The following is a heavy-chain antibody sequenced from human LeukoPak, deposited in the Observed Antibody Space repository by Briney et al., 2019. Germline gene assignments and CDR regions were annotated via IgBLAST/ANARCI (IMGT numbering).Heavy chain of an antibody. Sequence: GESLRLSCAASGFTFSSYWMSWVRQAPGKGLEWVANIKHDGSEKYYVDSVKGRFTISRDNAKNSLYLQMNSLRAEDTAVYYCAREKGYSSSWYDDYWGQGTLVTVSS. CDR1: GFTFSSYW. D-gene: IGHD6-13*01. V-gene: IGHV3-7*03. CDR2: IKHDGSEK. CDR3: AREKGYSSSWYDDY. J-gene: IGHJ4*02.